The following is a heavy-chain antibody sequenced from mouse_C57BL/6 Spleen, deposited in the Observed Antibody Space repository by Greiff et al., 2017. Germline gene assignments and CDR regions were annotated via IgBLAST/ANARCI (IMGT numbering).Heavy chain of an antibody. CDR1: GYTFTSYW. Sequence: VQLQQPGAELVKPGASVKLSCKASGYTFTSYWMHWVKQRPGQGLEWIGMIHPNSGSTNSNEKFKGKATLTVDKSSSTAYMQLSSLTSEDSAVYYGARRAYYGSSPFDVWGTGTTVTVSS. D-gene: IGHD1-1*01. CDR3: ARRAYYGSSPFDV. V-gene: IGHV1-64*01. J-gene: IGHJ1*03. CDR2: IHPNSGST.